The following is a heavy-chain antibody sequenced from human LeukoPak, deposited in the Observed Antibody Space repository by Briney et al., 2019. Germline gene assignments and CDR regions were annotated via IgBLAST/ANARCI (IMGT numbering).Heavy chain of an antibody. CDR2: INPSGGST. J-gene: IGHJ4*02. CDR1: GYSFVGYG. V-gene: IGHV1-46*01. CDR3: ARDGYYDFWSGLMWTHDY. Sequence: ASVKVSCKASGYSFVGYGITWVRQAPGQGLEWMGIINPSGGSTSYAQKFQGRVTMTRDTSTSTVYMELSSLRSEDTAVYYCARDGYYDFWSGLMWTHDYWGQGTLVTVSS. D-gene: IGHD3-3*01.